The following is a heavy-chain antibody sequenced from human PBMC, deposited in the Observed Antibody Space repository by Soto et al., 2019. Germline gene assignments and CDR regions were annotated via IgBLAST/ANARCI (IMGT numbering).Heavy chain of an antibody. J-gene: IGHJ6*02. V-gene: IGHV1-8*01. CDR1: GYTFTSYD. CDR2: MNPSSGNT. Sequence: QVQLVQSGAEVKKPGASVKVSCKASGYTFTSYDITWVRQATGQGLEWMGWMNPSSGNTGYAQKCQGRVTMTRKTSISTAYMELRSLRAEDTAVYYCAREMTTRVMDVWGQGTTVTVSS. CDR3: AREMTTRVMDV. D-gene: IGHD1-1*01.